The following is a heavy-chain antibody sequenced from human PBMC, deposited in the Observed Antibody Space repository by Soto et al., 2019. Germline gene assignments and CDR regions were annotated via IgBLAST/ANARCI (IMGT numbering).Heavy chain of an antibody. CDR1: GFTFSSYS. Sequence: GSLRLSCAASGFTFSSYSMNWVRQAPGKGLEWVSSISSSSTYIYYADSVKGRFTISRDNAKNSLFLQMNSLRAEDTAVYYCAKSIGYNYGPGEDWGQGTLVTVSS. V-gene: IGHV3-21*04. CDR2: ISSSSTYI. D-gene: IGHD5-18*01. CDR3: AKSIGYNYGPGED. J-gene: IGHJ4*02.